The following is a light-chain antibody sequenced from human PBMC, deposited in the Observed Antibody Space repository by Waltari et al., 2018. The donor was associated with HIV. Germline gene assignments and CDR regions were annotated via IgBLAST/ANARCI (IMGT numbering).Light chain of an antibody. V-gene: IGKV1-16*02. CDR3: QQYSAYPLT. J-gene: IGKJ4*01. Sequence: DVPMTQSPSSLSVSIGDRVIITCRASQDITGFLAWCPHRPGTAPKSLIYGTSTLQSGVPSSKFSGSGSGTEFILTITNLQPEDTGTYYCQQYSAYPLTFGGGTKVEI. CDR1: QDITGF. CDR2: GTS.